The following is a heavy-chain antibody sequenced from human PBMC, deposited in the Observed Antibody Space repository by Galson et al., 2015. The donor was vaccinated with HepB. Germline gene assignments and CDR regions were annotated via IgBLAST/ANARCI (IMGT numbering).Heavy chain of an antibody. J-gene: IGHJ4*02. D-gene: IGHD6-19*01. CDR1: GGSISSNNW. V-gene: IGHV4-4*02. Sequence: TLSLTCAVSGGSISSNNWWSWVRQSPGKGLECIGEIYHGGSTSYNPSIKSRVTISVDKSKNQFSLKLSSVTAADTAVYYCARVREGGGWLDYWGQGILVTVSS. CDR2: IYHGGST. CDR3: ARVREGGGWLDY.